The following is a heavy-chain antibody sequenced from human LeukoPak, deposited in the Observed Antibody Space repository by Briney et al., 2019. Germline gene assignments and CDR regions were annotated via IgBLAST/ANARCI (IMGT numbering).Heavy chain of an antibody. J-gene: IGHJ5*02. CDR3: ARESGYDSGWVTRWFDP. CDR2: TYYRSKWYN. V-gene: IGHV6-1*01. Sequence: SQTLSLTCAISGDSVSSNSAAWNWIRQSPSRGLEWLGRTYYRSKWYNDYAVSVKSRITINPDTSKNQFSLQLNSVTPEDTAVYYCARESGYDSGWVTRWFDPWGQGTLVTVSS. CDR1: GDSVSSNSAA. D-gene: IGHD6-19*01.